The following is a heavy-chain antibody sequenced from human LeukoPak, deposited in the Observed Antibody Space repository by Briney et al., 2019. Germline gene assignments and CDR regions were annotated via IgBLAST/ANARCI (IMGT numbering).Heavy chain of an antibody. CDR1: GFTFSTYV. CDR2: ISSNGDNT. Sequence: GGSLRLSCSVSGFTFSTYVMHWVRQARGKGLEYVSAISSNGDNTYYADSVKGRFTISRDNSKNTLYLQMSSLRADDTAVYYCVRGTGYWGQGTLFTVSS. CDR3: VRGTGY. J-gene: IGHJ4*02. V-gene: IGHV3-64D*06.